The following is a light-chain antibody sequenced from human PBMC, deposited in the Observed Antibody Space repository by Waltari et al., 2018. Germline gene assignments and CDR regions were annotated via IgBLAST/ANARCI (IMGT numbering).Light chain of an antibody. CDR2: NVA. CDR3: QQTDSPPFT. CDR1: QSVTTS. J-gene: IGKJ3*01. V-gene: IGKV1-39*01. Sequence: IQMIQSPSSLSASVGGRVTITCRASQSVTTSLNWYQHKPGQAPRVLIYNVASLQSGVSSRFIGTGSGTDFTLTITSLQPEDFATYYCQQTDSPPFTFGPGTKLDI.